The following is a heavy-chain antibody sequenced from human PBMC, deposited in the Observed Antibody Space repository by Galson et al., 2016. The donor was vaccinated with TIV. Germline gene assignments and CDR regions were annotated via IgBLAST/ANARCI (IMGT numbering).Heavy chain of an antibody. CDR1: GFTFSSYG. J-gene: IGHJ4*02. D-gene: IGHD3-22*01. Sequence: SLRLSCAASGFTFSSYGMHWLRQPPGKGLEWMAIISYDGSEKYYAASVKGRFTISRDNSKNTVFLQMNSLRAEDTAVYYCAKIDSSGYNYGGRFVYRGQGTLVTVSS. CDR3: AKIDSSGYNYGGRFVY. CDR2: ISYDGSEK. V-gene: IGHV3-30*18.